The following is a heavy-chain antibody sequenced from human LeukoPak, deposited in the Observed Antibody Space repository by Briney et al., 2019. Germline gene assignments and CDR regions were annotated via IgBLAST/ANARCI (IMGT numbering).Heavy chain of an antibody. D-gene: IGHD5-18*01. J-gene: IGHJ3*02. Sequence: SETLSLTCTVSGGSISSYYWSWIRQPPGKGLEWIGYIYYSGSTNYNPSLKSRVTISVDTSKNQFSLKLSSVTAADTAVYYCARFGYSYGSDAFDIWGQGTMVTVSS. CDR2: IYYSGST. V-gene: IGHV4-59*01. CDR3: ARFGYSYGSDAFDI. CDR1: GGSISSYY.